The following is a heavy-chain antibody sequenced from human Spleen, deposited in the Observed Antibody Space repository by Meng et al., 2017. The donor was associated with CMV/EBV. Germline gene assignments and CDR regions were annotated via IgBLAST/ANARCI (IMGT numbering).Heavy chain of an antibody. CDR2: IRYDGSDK. D-gene: IGHD1-14*01. CDR3: ARYIGTTGGFDI. Sequence: CAASGFTFSSYGMHWVRQAPGKGLEWVAFIRYDGSDKNYADSVKGRFTISRDNSKNTLYVQMNSLRTEDTAVYYCARYIGTTGGFDIWGQGTMVTVSS. CDR1: GFTFSSYG. J-gene: IGHJ3*02. V-gene: IGHV3-30*02.